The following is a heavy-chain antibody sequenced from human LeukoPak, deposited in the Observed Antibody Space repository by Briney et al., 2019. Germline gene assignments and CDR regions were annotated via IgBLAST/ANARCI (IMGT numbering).Heavy chain of an antibody. V-gene: IGHV4-59*01. Sequence: SETLSLTCTVSGGSISSYYWSWIRQPPGKGLEWIGYIYYRGSTNYNPSLKSRVTISVDTSKNQFSLKLSSVTAADTAVYYCARVSMEWLFDYWGQGTLVTVSS. CDR2: IYYRGST. CDR1: GGSISSYY. D-gene: IGHD3-3*01. CDR3: ARVSMEWLFDY. J-gene: IGHJ4*02.